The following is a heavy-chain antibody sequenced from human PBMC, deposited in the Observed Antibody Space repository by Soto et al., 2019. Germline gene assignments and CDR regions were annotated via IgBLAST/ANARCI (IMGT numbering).Heavy chain of an antibody. CDR3: ARGRGGRYVRDGYHRPFDC. V-gene: IGHV4-34*01. CDR1: GGSFSGYY. CDR2: INHSGST. D-gene: IGHD3-16*01. J-gene: IGHJ4*02. Sequence: SETLSLTCAVYGGSFSGYYWSWIRQPPGKGLEWIGEINHSGSTNYNPSLKSRVTISVDTSKNQFSLKLSSVTAADTAVYYCARGRGGRYVRDGYHRPFDCWGQGTLVTVSS.